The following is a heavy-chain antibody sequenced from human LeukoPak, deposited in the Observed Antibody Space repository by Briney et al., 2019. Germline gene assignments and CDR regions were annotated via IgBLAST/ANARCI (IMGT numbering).Heavy chain of an antibody. D-gene: IGHD2-2*02. V-gene: IGHV4-31*03. J-gene: IGHJ4*02. CDR1: GGSISSGGYY. CDR3: ARDSLPAIWVFDY. CDR2: TYYSGST. Sequence: PSETLSLTCTVSGGSISSGGYYWSWIRQHPGKGLEWIGYTYYSGSTYYNPSLKSRVTISVDTSKNQFSLKLSSVTAAGTAVYYCARDSLPAIWVFDYWGQGTLVTVSS.